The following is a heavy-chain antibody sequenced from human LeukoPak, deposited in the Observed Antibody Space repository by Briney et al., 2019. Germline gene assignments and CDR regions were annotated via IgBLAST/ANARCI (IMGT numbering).Heavy chain of an antibody. CDR1: GFTFSSYG. D-gene: IGHD3-16*02. Sequence: GGSLRLSCAASGFTFSSYGMHWVRQSPGRGLEWVSFISFDGSNEFYADSLRGRFTISRDNSKDTLYLQMDSLRAEDTALYYCAREEHDYVWGSYRYYYYYGIDVWGQGTTVTVSS. CDR3: AREEHDYVWGSYRYYYYYGIDV. CDR2: ISFDGSNE. V-gene: IGHV3-30*03. J-gene: IGHJ6*02.